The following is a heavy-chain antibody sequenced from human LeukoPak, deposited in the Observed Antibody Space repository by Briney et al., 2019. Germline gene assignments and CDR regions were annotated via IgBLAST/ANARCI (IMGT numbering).Heavy chain of an antibody. CDR1: GGSISSYY. CDR2: IYTSGST. CDR3: ARDQAAEEDVVVIGGAFDI. V-gene: IGHV4-4*07. J-gene: IGHJ3*02. D-gene: IGHD2-21*01. Sequence: SETLSLTCTVSGGSISSYYWSWIRQPAGKGLEWIGRIYTSGSTNYNPSLKSRVTMSVDTSKNQFSLKLSSVTAADTAVYYCARDQAAEEDVVVIGGAFDIWGQGTMVTVSS.